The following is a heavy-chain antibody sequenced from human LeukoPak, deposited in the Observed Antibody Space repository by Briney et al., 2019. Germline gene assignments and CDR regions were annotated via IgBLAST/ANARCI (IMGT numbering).Heavy chain of an antibody. J-gene: IGHJ4*02. CDR3: ARGPIVVVPAAMAFDY. V-gene: IGHV4-61*02. CDR1: GGSISSGSYY. Sequence: PSQTLSLTCTVSGGSISSGSYYWSWIRQPAGKGLEWIGRIYTSGSTNYNSSLKSRVTISVDTSKNQFSLKLSSVTAADTAVYYCARGPIVVVPAAMAFDYWGQGTLVTVSS. D-gene: IGHD2-2*01. CDR2: IYTSGST.